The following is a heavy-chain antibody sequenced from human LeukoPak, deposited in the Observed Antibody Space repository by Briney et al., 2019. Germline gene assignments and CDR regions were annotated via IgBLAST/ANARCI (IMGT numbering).Heavy chain of an antibody. CDR2: INPSGGST. CDR3: ARAHHDILTVVTLRSDAFDI. J-gene: IGHJ3*02. Sequence: GASVKVSCKASGYTFTSYYMHWVRQAPGQGPEWMGIINPSGGSTNYAQKFQGRVTMTRDTSTSTLYMELSSLRSEDTAVYYCARAHHDILTVVTLRSDAFDIWGQGTMVTVSS. CDR1: GYTFTSYY. D-gene: IGHD3-9*01. V-gene: IGHV1-46*01.